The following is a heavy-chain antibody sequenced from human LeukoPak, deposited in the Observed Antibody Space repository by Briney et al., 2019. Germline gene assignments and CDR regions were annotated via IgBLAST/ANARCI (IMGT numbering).Heavy chain of an antibody. J-gene: IGHJ4*02. V-gene: IGHV3-30*04. D-gene: IGHD3-22*01. Sequence: GGSLRLSCAVSGFTFSSYAMHWVRQAPGKGLEWVAVISYDGSNKYYADSVKGRFTISRDNSKNTLYLQMNSLRAEDTAVYYCARDHEYYYDSSGSDYWGQGTLVTVSS. CDR1: GFTFSSYA. CDR2: ISYDGSNK. CDR3: ARDHEYYYDSSGSDY.